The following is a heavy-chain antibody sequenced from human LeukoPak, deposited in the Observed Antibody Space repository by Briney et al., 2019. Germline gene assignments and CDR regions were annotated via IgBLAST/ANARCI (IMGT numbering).Heavy chain of an antibody. D-gene: IGHD3-22*01. Sequence: GGSLRLSCAASGFTVSSNYMSWVRQAPGKGLEWVSVIYSGGSTYYADSVKGRFTISRDNSKNTLYLQMNSLRAEDTAVYYCARTSYYYDSSGSTPFDYWGQGTLVTVSS. CDR2: IYSGGST. J-gene: IGHJ4*02. CDR1: GFTVSSNY. CDR3: ARTSYYYDSSGSTPFDY. V-gene: IGHV3-66*01.